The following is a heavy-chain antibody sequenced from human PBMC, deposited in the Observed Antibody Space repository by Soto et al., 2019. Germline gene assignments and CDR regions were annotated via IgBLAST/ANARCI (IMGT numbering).Heavy chain of an antibody. D-gene: IGHD6-13*01. CDR3: AKDRRATAGEIDY. CDR1: GFTFDDYA. CDR2: ISWNSGSI. Sequence: GGSLRLSCAASGFTFDDYAMHWVRQAPGKGLEWVSGISWNSGSIGYADSVKGRFTISRDNAKNSLYLQMNSLRAEDTALYYCAKDRRATAGEIDYWGQGTLVTVSS. V-gene: IGHV3-9*01. J-gene: IGHJ4*02.